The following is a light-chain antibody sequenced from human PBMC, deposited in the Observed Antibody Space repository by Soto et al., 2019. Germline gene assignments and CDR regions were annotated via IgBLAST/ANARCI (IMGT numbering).Light chain of an antibody. CDR1: QSVSSY. V-gene: IGKV3-15*01. J-gene: IGKJ3*01. Sequence: EIVMTQSPATLSVSPGERATLSCRASQSVSSYLAWYQQKPGQAPRLLIYGASTRATGIPARFSGSGSGTDFTLTISSLQSEDFAVYYCQQYNNWPPFTFGHGTKVDIK. CDR2: GAS. CDR3: QQYNNWPPFT.